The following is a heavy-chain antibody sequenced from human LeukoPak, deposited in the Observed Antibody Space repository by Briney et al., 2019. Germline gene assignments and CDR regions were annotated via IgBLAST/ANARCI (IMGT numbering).Heavy chain of an antibody. CDR1: SFTFGRYW. CDR3: ARVGYNDYDLDY. V-gene: IGHV3-7*01. D-gene: IGHD5-12*01. J-gene: IGHJ4*02. Sequence: TGGSLRLSXAASSFTFGRYWMSWVRQAPGKGLEWVANINEGANAKYYVDSVKGRFTISRDNAKNSLYLQMNSLRVEGTAVYYCARVGYNDYDLDYWGQGALVTVSS. CDR2: INEGANAK.